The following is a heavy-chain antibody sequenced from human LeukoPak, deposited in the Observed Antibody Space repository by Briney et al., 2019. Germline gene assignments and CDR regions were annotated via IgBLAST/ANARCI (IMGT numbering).Heavy chain of an antibody. J-gene: IGHJ4*02. CDR1: GFTFSSYA. D-gene: IGHD3-10*01. V-gene: IGHV3-30-3*01. Sequence: GGSLRLSCAASGFTFSSYAMHWVRQAPGKGLEWVAVISYDGSNKYYADSVKGRFTISRDNSKNTLYLQMNSLKTEDTAVYYCTTANYYGSGGFDYWGQGTLVTVSS. CDR3: TTANYYGSGGFDY. CDR2: ISYDGSNK.